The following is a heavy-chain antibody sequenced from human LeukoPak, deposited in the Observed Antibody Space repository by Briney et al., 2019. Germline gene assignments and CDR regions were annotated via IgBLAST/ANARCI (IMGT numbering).Heavy chain of an antibody. Sequence: PSETLSLTCTVSGGSISSYYWGWIRQPAGKGLEWIGSVSYSGSTYYNPSLKSRVTISVDTSKNQFSLKLSSVTAADTAVYYCASTSTWYGSGIDNWGQGTLVTVSS. J-gene: IGHJ4*02. CDR1: GGSISSYY. CDR2: VSYSGST. CDR3: ASTSTWYGSGIDN. V-gene: IGHV4-39*01. D-gene: IGHD6-13*01.